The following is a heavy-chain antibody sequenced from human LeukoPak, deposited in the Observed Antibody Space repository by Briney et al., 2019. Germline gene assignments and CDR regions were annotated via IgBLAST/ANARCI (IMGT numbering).Heavy chain of an antibody. CDR1: GFSFSSYN. D-gene: IGHD3-16*01. CDR2: ITTSSSYT. J-gene: IGHJ2*01. Sequence: GGSLRLSCEASGFSFSSYNMDWVRQTPGKGLEWISSITTSSSYTFYADSVKGRFTISRDNAKNSLYLQMNSLRAEDTAVYYCARDDLLGVAFPGSYWYFDLWGRGTLVTVSS. CDR3: ARDDLLGVAFPGSYWYFDL. V-gene: IGHV3-21*01.